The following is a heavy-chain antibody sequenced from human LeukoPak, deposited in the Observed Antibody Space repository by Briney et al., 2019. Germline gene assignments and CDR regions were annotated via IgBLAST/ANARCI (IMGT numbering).Heavy chain of an antibody. Sequence: PGGSLRLSCAASGFTFSSYSMNWVRQAPGRGLEWVSSISSSSSYIYYADSVKGRFTISRDNAKNSLYLQMNSLRAEDTAVYYCARGGIAVALFDYWGRGTLVTVSS. CDR1: GFTFSSYS. CDR3: ARGGIAVALFDY. V-gene: IGHV3-21*01. CDR2: ISSSSSYI. J-gene: IGHJ4*02. D-gene: IGHD6-19*01.